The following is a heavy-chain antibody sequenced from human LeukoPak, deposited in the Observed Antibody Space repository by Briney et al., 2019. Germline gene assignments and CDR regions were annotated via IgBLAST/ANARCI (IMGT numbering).Heavy chain of an antibody. CDR1: GVTFGDSW. CDR2: IKSKTDGGTT. D-gene: IGHD1-26*01. J-gene: IGHJ4*02. CDR3: STSSRRATDY. V-gene: IGHV3-15*01. Sequence: GGSLRLSCAASGVTFGDSWMNWVRQAPGKGLEWVGRIKSKTDGGTTDYAAPVKGRSTISRDDSKDTLYLQINSLKTEDTAVYFCSTSSRRATDYWGQGTLVTVSS.